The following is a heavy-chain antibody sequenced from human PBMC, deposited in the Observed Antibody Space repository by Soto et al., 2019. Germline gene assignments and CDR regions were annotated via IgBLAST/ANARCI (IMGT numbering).Heavy chain of an antibody. J-gene: IGHJ6*02. D-gene: IGHD1-26*01. CDR2: ISSRGGTK. V-gene: IGHV3-48*03. CDR1: GFSFSTYE. Sequence: EVQLVESGGGWVQPGGSLRLSCVASGFSFSTYEMDWVRQAPGRGLGWVSYISSRGGTKYYADSVKGRFTISRDNAKNTPYLQKNSLRVEDTAVYFCGRGTWGQPGVGMDVWGQGTTVTVSS. CDR3: GRGTWGQPGVGMDV.